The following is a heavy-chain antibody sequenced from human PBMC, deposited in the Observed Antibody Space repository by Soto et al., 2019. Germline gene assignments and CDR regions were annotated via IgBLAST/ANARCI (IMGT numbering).Heavy chain of an antibody. Sequence: GGSLRLSCAASGFTFSSYAMSWVRQAPGKGLEWVSAISGSGGSTYYADSVKGRFTISRDNSKNTLYLQMNSLRAEDTAVYYCAKPDGSGYGLRGYYFDYWGQGTLVTVSS. CDR3: AKPDGSGYGLRGYYFDY. CDR1: GFTFSSYA. V-gene: IGHV3-23*01. J-gene: IGHJ4*02. CDR2: ISGSGGST. D-gene: IGHD5-12*01.